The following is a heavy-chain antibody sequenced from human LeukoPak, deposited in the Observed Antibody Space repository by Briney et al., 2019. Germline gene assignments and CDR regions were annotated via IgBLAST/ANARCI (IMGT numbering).Heavy chain of an antibody. V-gene: IGHV4-34*01. CDR1: GXSFSAYY. CDR2: INHSGST. D-gene: IGHD4-17*01. Sequence: TSETLSLTCAVYGXSFSAYYWSWIRQPPGKGLEWIGEINHSGSTNYNPSLKSRVTISIDTSKNQFSLEMSSVTAADTAVYYCARGTVTTGYFDLWGQGTLVTVSS. J-gene: IGHJ4*02. CDR3: ARGTVTTGYFDL.